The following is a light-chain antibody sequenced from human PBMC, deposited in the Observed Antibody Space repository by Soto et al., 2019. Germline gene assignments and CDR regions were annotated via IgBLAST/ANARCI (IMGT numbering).Light chain of an antibody. V-gene: IGLV2-14*01. CDR3: TSYKRISNYV. CDR2: EVS. J-gene: IGLJ1*01. CDR1: SSDVGGYDF. Sequence: QSALTQPASVSGSPGQSITISCTGTSSDVGGYDFVSWYQLHPDKAPKLIIYEVSNRPSGVSHRFSGSKSGNTASLTISGLQAEDEADYYCTSYKRISNYVFGTGTKVT.